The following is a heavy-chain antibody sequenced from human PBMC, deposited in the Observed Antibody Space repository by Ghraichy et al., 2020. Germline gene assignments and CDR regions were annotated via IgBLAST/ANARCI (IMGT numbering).Heavy chain of an antibody. CDR3: AKLYRGGFDP. D-gene: IGHD3-10*01. CDR1: GYSISKTYY. CDR2: IYHSGNT. Sequence: GSLRLSCAVSGYSISKTYYWGWVRQPPGKGLEWIGSIYHSGNTYYNPSLKSRVTMSVDTSKNQFFLNLKSVTAADTAVYYCAKLYRGGFDPWGQGTLVTVSS. J-gene: IGHJ5*02. V-gene: IGHV4-38-2*01.